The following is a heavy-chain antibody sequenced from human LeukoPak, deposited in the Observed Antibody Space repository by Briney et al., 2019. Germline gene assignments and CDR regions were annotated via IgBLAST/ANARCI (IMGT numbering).Heavy chain of an antibody. CDR1: GFTFSSHS. J-gene: IGHJ4*02. CDR2: IRYDGSND. CDR3: AKDIRRGYNYGYDQFAY. V-gene: IGHV3-30*02. D-gene: IGHD5-18*01. Sequence: GGSLRLSCAASGFTFSSHSMNWARQAPGKGLEWVAFIRYDGSNDSYADSVKGRFSISRDNSKNTLYLEMNSLRAEDTAVYYCAKDIRRGYNYGYDQFAYWGQGTLVTVSS.